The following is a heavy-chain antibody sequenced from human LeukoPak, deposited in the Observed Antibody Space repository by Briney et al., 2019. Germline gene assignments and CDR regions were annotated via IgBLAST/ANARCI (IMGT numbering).Heavy chain of an antibody. CDR2: IRYDGSNK. CDR3: AKRAYYYDSPFFDY. D-gene: IGHD3-22*01. CDR1: GFTFSSYG. J-gene: IGHJ4*02. Sequence: SGGSLRLSCAASGFTFSSYGMHWVRQAPGKGLEWVAFIRYDGSNKYYADSVKGRFTISRDNSKNTLYLQMNSLRAEDTAVYYCAKRAYYYDSPFFDYWGQGTLVTVSS. V-gene: IGHV3-30*02.